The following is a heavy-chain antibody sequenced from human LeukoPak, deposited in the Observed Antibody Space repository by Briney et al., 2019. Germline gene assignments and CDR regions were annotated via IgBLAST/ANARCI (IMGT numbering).Heavy chain of an antibody. V-gene: IGHV1-2*02. CDR3: AIGTVDY. CDR2: INPNSGGT. D-gene: IGHD1-1*01. J-gene: IGHJ4*02. Sequence: GLEWMGWINPNSGGTNYAQKFQGRVTMTRDTSISTAYMELSRLRSDDTAVYYCAIGTVDYWGQGTLVTVSS.